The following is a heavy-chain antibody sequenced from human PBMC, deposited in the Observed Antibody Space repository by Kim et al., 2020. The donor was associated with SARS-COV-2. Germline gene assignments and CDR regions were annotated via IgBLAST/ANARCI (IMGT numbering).Heavy chain of an antibody. Sequence: SETLSLTCTVSGGSISSGGYYWSWIRQHPGKGLEWIGYIYYSGSTYYNPSLKSRVTISVDTSKNQFSLKLSSVTAADTAVYYCARDFRTDAGSGFDPWGQGTLVTVSS. D-gene: IGHD3-10*01. J-gene: IGHJ5*02. CDR3: ARDFRTDAGSGFDP. CDR2: IYYSGST. V-gene: IGHV4-31*03. CDR1: GGSISSGGYY.